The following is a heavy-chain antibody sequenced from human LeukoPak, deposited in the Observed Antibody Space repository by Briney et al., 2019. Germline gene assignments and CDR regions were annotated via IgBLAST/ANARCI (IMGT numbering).Heavy chain of an antibody. Sequence: PSETLSLTCAVYGGSFSDYYWSWIRQPPGKGLEWIGYIYYSGSTNYNPSLKSRVTISVDTSKNQFSLKLSSVTAADTAVYYCARARSGYIAAAGTKAFDIWGQGTMVTVSS. CDR3: ARARSGYIAAAGTKAFDI. V-gene: IGHV4-59*01. CDR1: GGSFSDYY. D-gene: IGHD6-13*01. CDR2: IYYSGST. J-gene: IGHJ3*02.